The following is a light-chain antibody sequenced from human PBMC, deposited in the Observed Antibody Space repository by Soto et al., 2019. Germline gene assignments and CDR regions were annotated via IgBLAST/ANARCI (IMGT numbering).Light chain of an antibody. CDR3: MQNIQLPS. CDR1: ERLLNSAGKTF. V-gene: IGKV2D-29*01. J-gene: IGKJ1*01. Sequence: IVMTNSPISLSVRPGQPASISCKSXERLLNSAGKTFLSWYLQKPGQPPQLLIYDLSNRFSGVSDRFSGSGSGTDFTLKISRVEAEDVGVYYCMQNIQLPSFGQGTKVDIK. CDR2: DLS.